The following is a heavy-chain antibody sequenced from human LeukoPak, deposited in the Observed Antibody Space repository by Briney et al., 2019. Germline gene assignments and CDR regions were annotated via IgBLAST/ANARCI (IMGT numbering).Heavy chain of an antibody. D-gene: IGHD6-13*01. CDR1: GGPISSYY. CDR2: IYYSGST. J-gene: IGHJ5*02. CDR3: ARARGGIVAAAGNWFDP. V-gene: IGHV4-59*01. Sequence: PSETLSLTCTVSGGPISSYYWSWIRQPPGKGLEWIGYIYYSGSTNYNPSLKSRVTISVDTSKNQFSLKLSSVTAADTAVYYCARARGGIVAAAGNWFDPWGQGTLVTVSS.